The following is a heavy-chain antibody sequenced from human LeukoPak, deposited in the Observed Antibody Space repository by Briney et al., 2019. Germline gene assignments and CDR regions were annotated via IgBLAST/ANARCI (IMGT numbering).Heavy chain of an antibody. CDR1: GYRFTSYW. V-gene: IGHV5-51*01. Sequence: PGESLKISCEGSGYRFTSYWIGWVRQMPGKTLEWMGIIYPTDSNTRYSPSFQGQVTISADKSISTAYLQWSSLKASDTAMYYCLAYYYASSGSHFDYWGQGTLVTVSS. J-gene: IGHJ4*02. D-gene: IGHD3-22*01. CDR3: LAYYYASSGSHFDY. CDR2: IYPTDSNT.